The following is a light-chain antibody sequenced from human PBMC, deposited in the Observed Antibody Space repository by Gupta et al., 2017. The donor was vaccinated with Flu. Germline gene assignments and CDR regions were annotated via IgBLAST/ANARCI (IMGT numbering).Light chain of an antibody. V-gene: IGLV2-14*01. CDR1: SSDIGGYNY. CDR2: GVS. Sequence: QSAPTQPASVSGSPGQSITISCTGTSSDIGGYNYVSWYQQHPGKAPKLIIDGVSNRPSGVSNRFAGSKSGNTASLTISGLQADDEADYYCNSYTSINTAKVFGTGTKVTVL. CDR3: NSYTSINTAKV. J-gene: IGLJ1*01.